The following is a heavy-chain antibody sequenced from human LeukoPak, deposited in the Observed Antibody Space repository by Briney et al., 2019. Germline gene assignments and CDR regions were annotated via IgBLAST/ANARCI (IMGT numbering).Heavy chain of an antibody. J-gene: IGHJ3*02. CDR1: GGSISSYY. CDR2: IYYSGST. CDR3: ARGGSRQWLAGDAFDI. Sequence: SETLSLTCTVSGGSISSYYWSWIRQPPGKGLEWIGYIYYSGSTNYNPSLKSRVTISVDTSMNQFSLKLSSVTAADTAVYYCARGGSRQWLAGDAFDIWGQGTMVTVSS. V-gene: IGHV4-59*01. D-gene: IGHD6-19*01.